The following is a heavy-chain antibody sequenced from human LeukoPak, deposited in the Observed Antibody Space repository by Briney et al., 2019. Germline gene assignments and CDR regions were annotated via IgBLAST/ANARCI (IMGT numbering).Heavy chain of an antibody. J-gene: IGHJ6*02. Sequence: GGSLRLSCAASGFTFSSYAMHWVHQAPGKGLEWVAVISYDGSNKYYADSVKGRFTISRDNSKNTLYLQMNSLRAEDTAVYYCARGSYDSSGYPHYYGMDVWGQGTTVTVSS. CDR1: GFTFSSYA. CDR3: ARGSYDSSGYPHYYGMDV. V-gene: IGHV3-30-3*01. CDR2: ISYDGSNK. D-gene: IGHD3-22*01.